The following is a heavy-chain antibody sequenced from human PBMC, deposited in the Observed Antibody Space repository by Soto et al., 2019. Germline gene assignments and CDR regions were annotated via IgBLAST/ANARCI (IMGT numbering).Heavy chain of an antibody. D-gene: IGHD6-13*01. CDR1: GGSISSGGYY. CDR2: IYYSGST. J-gene: IGHJ6*02. CDR3: ARDRVRIAAAGTDYYYYGMDV. V-gene: IGHV4-31*02. Sequence: SETLSLTCTVSGGSISSGGYYWSWIRQHPGKGLEWIGYIYYSGSTYYNPSLKSRVTISVDTSKNQFSLKLSSVTAADTAVYYCARDRVRIAAAGTDYYYYGMDVWGQGTTVTVSS.